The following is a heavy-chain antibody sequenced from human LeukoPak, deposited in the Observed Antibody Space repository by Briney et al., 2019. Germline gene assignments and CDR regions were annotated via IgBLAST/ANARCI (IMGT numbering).Heavy chain of an antibody. CDR2: INHSGST. CDR3: ARVPGRPADVFDH. Sequence: SETLSLTCAVYGGSFSGYYWSWIRQPPGKGLEWIGEINHSGSTNYNPSLKSRVTISADTSKNQFSLKLSAVTAADTAFYYCARVPGRPADVFDHWGQGTLVTVSS. D-gene: IGHD2-2*01. CDR1: GGSFSGYY. J-gene: IGHJ4*02. V-gene: IGHV4-34*01.